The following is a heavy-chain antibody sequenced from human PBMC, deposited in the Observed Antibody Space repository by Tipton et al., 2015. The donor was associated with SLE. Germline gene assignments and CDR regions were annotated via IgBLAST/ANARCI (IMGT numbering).Heavy chain of an antibody. V-gene: IGHV1-46*01. CDR1: GYTFTSYY. CDR3: ASAGAQEGIAAAGPFDY. J-gene: IGHJ4*02. Sequence: QLVQSGAEVKKPGASVKVSCKASGYTFTSYYMHWVRQAPGQGLEWMGIINPSGGSTSYAQKFQGRVTMTRDTSTSTVYMELSSLRSEDTAVYYCASAGAQEGIAAAGPFDYWGQGTLVTVSS. D-gene: IGHD6-13*01. CDR2: INPSGGST.